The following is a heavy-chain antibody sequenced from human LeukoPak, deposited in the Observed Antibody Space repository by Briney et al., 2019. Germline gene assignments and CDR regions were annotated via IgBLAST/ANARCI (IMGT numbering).Heavy chain of an antibody. CDR1: GGSFSGYY. J-gene: IGHJ5*02. D-gene: IGHD6-13*01. CDR3: ARAGLRYSSSWSRDWFDP. Sequence: SETLSLTCAVSGGSFSGYYWTWIRQPPGKGLEWIGEINHSGSANYNPSLKSRVTMSVDTSKNQFSLKLSSVTAADTAVYYCARAGLRYSSSWSRDWFDPWGQGTLVTVSS. CDR2: INHSGSA. V-gene: IGHV4-34*01.